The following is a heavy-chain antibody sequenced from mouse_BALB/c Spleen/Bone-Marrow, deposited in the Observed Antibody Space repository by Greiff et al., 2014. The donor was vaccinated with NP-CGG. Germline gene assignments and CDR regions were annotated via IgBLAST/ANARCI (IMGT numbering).Heavy chain of an antibody. V-gene: IGHV5-17*02. CDR2: ISSGSTAI. D-gene: IGHD4-1*01. CDR1: GFTFSSFG. Sequence: QVVESGGGLVQPGGSRKLSCAASGFTFSSFGMHWVRQAPEKGLEWVAYISSGSTAIFYADTVQGRFTISRDNPKNTLFLQMTSLRSEDTAMYYCTRGGNWDDFDVWGAGTTVTVSS. J-gene: IGHJ1*01. CDR3: TRGGNWDDFDV.